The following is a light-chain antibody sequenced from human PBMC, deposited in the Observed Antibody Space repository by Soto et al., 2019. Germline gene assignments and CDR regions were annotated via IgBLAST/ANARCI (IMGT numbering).Light chain of an antibody. CDR3: SSYAGGYNYV. J-gene: IGLJ1*01. CDR1: SSDVGGYNY. CDR2: EVS. V-gene: IGLV2-8*01. Sequence: QSVLTQPPSASGSPGQSVTISCTGTSSDVGGYNYVSWYQQHPGKAPKLMIYEVSKRPSGVPDRFSGSKSGNTASLTVSGLQAEDAADYYCSSYAGGYNYVFGTGPKVAVL.